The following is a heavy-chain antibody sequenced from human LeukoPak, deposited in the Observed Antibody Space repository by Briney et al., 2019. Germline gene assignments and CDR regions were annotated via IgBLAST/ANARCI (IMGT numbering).Heavy chain of an antibody. CDR1: GGSISSYY. CDR2: IYYSGST. CDR3: ARAAPGWVDY. Sequence: PSETLSLTCTVSGGSISSYYWSWIRQPPGRGLEWIGYIYYSGSTNYNPSLKSRVTMSVDTSKNQFSLKLSSVTAADTAVYYCARAAPGWVDYWGQGTLVTVSS. D-gene: IGHD1-26*01. J-gene: IGHJ4*02. V-gene: IGHV4-59*12.